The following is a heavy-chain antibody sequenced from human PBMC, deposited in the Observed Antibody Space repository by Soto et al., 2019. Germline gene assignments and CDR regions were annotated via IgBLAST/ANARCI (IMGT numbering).Heavy chain of an antibody. CDR2: IYSGGST. V-gene: IGHV3-53*01. CDR1: GFTVSSNY. CDR3: ARVAQGVLYGSGSYYLDY. D-gene: IGHD3-10*01. J-gene: IGHJ4*02. Sequence: HPGGSLRLSCAASGFTVSSNYMSWVRQAPGKGLEWVSVIYSGGSTYYADSVKGRFTISRDNSKNTLYLQMNSLRAEDTAVYYCARVAQGVLYGSGSYYLDYWGQGTLVTVSS.